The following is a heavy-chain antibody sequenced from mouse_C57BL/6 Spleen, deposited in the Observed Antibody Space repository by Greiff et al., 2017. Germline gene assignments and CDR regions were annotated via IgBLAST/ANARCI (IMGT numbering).Heavy chain of an antibody. J-gene: IGHJ3*01. Sequence: VQLQQPGAELVMPGASVKLSCKASGYTFTSYWMHWVKQRPGQGLEWIGEIDPSDSYTKYNQKFKGKSTVTVEKSSSTADMQLSSLTSEDSSVYYCARKDYGSSPFAYWGQGTLVTVSA. CDR1: GYTFTSYW. D-gene: IGHD1-1*01. CDR3: ARKDYGSSPFAY. V-gene: IGHV1-69*01. CDR2: IDPSDSYT.